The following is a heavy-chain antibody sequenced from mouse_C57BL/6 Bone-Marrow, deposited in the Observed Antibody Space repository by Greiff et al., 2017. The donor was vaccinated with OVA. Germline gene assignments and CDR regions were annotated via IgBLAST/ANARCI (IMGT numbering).Heavy chain of an antibody. Sequence: EVKLMESGPGLAKPSQTLSLTCSVTGYSITSDYWNWIRKFPGNKLEYMGYISYSGSTYYNPSLKSRISITRDTSKNQYYLQLNSVTTEDTATYYGARSRRGYYYSMDYWGQGTSVTVSS. V-gene: IGHV3-8*01. CDR2: ISYSGST. CDR1: GYSITSDY. CDR3: ARSRRGYYYSMDY. J-gene: IGHJ4*01.